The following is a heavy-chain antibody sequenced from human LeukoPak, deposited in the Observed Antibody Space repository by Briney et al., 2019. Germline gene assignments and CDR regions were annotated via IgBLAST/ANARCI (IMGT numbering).Heavy chain of an antibody. CDR2: IGGSGGST. CDR1: GFTFSSYA. D-gene: IGHD2-2*01. J-gene: IGHJ4*02. V-gene: IGHV3-23*01. Sequence: GGSLRLSCAASGFTFSSYAMSWVRQAPGKGLEWVSAIGGSGGSTYYADSVKGRFTISRDNSKNTLYLQMNSLRAEDTAVYYCAKDLGYCSSTSCYRPFDYWGQGTLVTVSS. CDR3: AKDLGYCSSTSCYRPFDY.